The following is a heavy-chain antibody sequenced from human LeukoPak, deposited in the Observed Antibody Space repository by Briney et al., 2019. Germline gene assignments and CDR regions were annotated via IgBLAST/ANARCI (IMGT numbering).Heavy chain of an antibody. CDR1: GFTFSDYG. CDR2: IQYDSNNK. V-gene: IGHV3-30*02. D-gene: IGHD6-13*01. Sequence: GGSLRLSSAASGFTFSDYGMHWVRQAPDKGLEWVAFIQYDSNNKYYADSVKGRFTISRDNSKNTLYLQMNSLRAEDTAVYYCARVSSSSWWALDYWGQGTLVTVSS. J-gene: IGHJ4*02. CDR3: ARVSSSSWWALDY.